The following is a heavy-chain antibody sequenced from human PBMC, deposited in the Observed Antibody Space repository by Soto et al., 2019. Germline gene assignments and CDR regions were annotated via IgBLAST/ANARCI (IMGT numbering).Heavy chain of an antibody. CDR2: INHSGST. D-gene: IGHD5-12*01. J-gene: IGHJ4*02. CDR3: TRSKVYGAYDFAY. Sequence: PSATLSLTCAAYGGSFSDYYSHWNRQTPGKGLEWIGEINHSGSTDYNPSLKSRVTMSLDTSKNLFSLKLSSVTAADTAVYYCTRSKVYGAYDFAYWGQGTLVTVSS. V-gene: IGHV4-34*01. CDR1: GGSFSDYY.